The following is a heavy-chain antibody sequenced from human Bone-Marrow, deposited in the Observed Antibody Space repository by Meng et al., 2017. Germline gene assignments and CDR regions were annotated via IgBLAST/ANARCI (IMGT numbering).Heavy chain of an antibody. Sequence: QLQLQESGPGLGKPSETLSLTCTVSGGSISDRSYYWGWIRQPPGKGLEWIGSIYYFGDTFYSPSLRSRVTISVDTSKNQFSLKLSSVTAADTAVFYCARHKGNSYGYLYFDYWGQGILVTVSS. CDR1: GGSISDRSYY. V-gene: IGHV4-39*01. D-gene: IGHD5-18*01. CDR2: IYYFGDT. CDR3: ARHKGNSYGYLYFDY. J-gene: IGHJ4*02.